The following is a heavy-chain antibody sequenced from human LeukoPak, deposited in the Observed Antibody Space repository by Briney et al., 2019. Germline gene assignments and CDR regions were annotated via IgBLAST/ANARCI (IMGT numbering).Heavy chain of an antibody. CDR3: ARCGRYYDFWSGYPHFDY. Sequence: GESLKISCKGSGYSFTSYWIGWVRQMPGKGLEWMGIIYPGDSDTRYSPSFQGQVTISADKSISTAYLQWSSLKASDTAMYYCARCGRYYDFWSGYPHFDYWGQGTLATVSS. CDR1: GYSFTSYW. D-gene: IGHD3-3*01. J-gene: IGHJ4*02. CDR2: IYPGDSDT. V-gene: IGHV5-51*01.